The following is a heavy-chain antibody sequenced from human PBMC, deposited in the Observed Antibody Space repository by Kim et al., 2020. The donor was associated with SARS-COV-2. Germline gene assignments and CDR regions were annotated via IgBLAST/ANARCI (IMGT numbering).Heavy chain of an antibody. V-gene: IGHV3-11*04. D-gene: IGHD1-26*01. Sequence: AESVKGRFTISRNNAKNSLYLQMNSLRAEDRAVYYCARDTTVQWERAFDYWGQGTLVTVSS. CDR3: ARDTTVQWERAFDY. J-gene: IGHJ4*02.